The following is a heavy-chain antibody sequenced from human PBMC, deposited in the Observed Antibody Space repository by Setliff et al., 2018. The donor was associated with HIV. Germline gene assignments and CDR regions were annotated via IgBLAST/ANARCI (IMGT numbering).Heavy chain of an antibody. J-gene: IGHJ4*02. CDR2: INHSGNI. V-gene: IGHV4-34*01. CDR3: AREDNSGYVDY. Sequence: PSETLSLTCAVYGGAFNDYYWNWIRQPPGEGLQWIGEINHSGNINYNPSLRSRVTMSVDTSKKHFSLKLSSVTAADTAIYYCAREDNSGYVDYWGQGTLVTVSS. D-gene: IGHD1-1*01. CDR1: GGAFNDYY.